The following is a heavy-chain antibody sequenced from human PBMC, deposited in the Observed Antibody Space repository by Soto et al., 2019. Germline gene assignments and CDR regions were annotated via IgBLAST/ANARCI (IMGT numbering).Heavy chain of an antibody. J-gene: IGHJ6*02. CDR1: GYTFTGYY. D-gene: IGHD3-10*01. CDR3: ARDPMVRGVIPYYYSGMDV. CDR2: INPNSGGT. Sequence: ASVKVSCKASGYTFTGYYMHWVRQAPGQGLEWMGWINPNSGGTNYAQKFQGRVTMTRDTSISTAYMELSRLRSDDTAVYYCARDPMVRGVIPYYYSGMDVWGQGTTVTVSS. V-gene: IGHV1-2*02.